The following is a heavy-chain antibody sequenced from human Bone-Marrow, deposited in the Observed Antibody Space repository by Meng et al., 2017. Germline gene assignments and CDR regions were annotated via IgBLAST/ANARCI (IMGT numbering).Heavy chain of an antibody. CDR2: ISWDGGST. J-gene: IGHJ2*01. V-gene: IGHV3-43D*03. Sequence: EVEWGGSGGVVVPPGGSVRLSCAASGLTFDDYAMHWVRPAPGKGLEWVSLISWDGGSTYYADSVKGRFTISRDNSKNSLYLQMNSLRAEDTALYYCANRYFDLWGRGTLVTVSS. CDR3: ANRYFDL. CDR1: GLTFDDYA.